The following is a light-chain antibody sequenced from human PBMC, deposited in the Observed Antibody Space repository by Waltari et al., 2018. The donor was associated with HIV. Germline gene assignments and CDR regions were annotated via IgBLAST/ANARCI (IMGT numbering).Light chain of an antibody. CDR2: SAT. CDR1: QLIGDY. V-gene: IGKV1-39*01. CDR3: EQIYTFPLFT. Sequence: DIQLTQSPSPLSASVGDRVTITCRASQLIGDYVNWYQQKTGKPPKLLSYSATSLYPGVPPRFRGSGSGTDFALTISSLQPEDFAIYYCEQIYTFPLFTFGPGTKVDIK. J-gene: IGKJ3*01.